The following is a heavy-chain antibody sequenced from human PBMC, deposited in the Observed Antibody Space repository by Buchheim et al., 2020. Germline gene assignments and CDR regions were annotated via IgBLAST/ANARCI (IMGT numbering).Heavy chain of an antibody. D-gene: IGHD6-19*01. CDR2: IYYSGST. CDR1: GGSISSSSYY. CDR3: ARRGYSSGWPTTDWFDP. Sequence: QLQLQESGPGLVKPSETLSLTCTVSGGSISSSSYYWGWIRQPPGKGLEWSGSIYYSGSTYYNPSLKSRVTITVEKSKNRFSLKLSSVTAADTAVYYCARRGYSSGWPTTDWFDPWGQGTL. J-gene: IGHJ5*02. V-gene: IGHV4-39*01.